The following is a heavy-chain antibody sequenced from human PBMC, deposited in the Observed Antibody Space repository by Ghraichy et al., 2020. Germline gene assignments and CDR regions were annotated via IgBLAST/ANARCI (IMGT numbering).Heavy chain of an antibody. CDR3: ARYRVGVYDY. CDR1: GGSISSYY. CDR2: IYYSGST. J-gene: IGHJ4*02. D-gene: IGHD3-16*01. V-gene: IGHV4-59*08. Sequence: LTCTVSGGSISSYYWSWIRQPPGKGLEWIGYIYYSGSTNYNPSLKSRVTISVDTSKNQFSLKLSSVTAADTAVYYCARYRVGVYDYWGQGTLVTVSS.